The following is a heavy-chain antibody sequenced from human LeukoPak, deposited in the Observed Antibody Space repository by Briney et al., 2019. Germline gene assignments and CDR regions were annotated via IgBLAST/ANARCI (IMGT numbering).Heavy chain of an antibody. J-gene: IGHJ4*02. CDR2: IIPIFGTA. CDR3: ASVPVHYYGSGSYLLDY. Sequence: VASVKVSCKASGGTFSSYAISWVRQAPGQGLEWMGGIIPIFGTANYAQKFQGRVTITADESTSTAYMELSSLRSEDTAVYYCASVPVHYYGSGSYLLDYWGQGTLVTVSS. D-gene: IGHD3-10*01. CDR1: GGTFSSYA. V-gene: IGHV1-69*13.